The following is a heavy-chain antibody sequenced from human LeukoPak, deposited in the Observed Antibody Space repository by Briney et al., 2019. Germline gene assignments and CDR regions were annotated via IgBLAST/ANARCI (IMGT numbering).Heavy chain of an antibody. J-gene: IGHJ4*02. D-gene: IGHD7-27*01. CDR2: INPNSGGT. V-gene: IGHV1-2*02. Sequence: GASVKVSCKASGYTFTGYYVHWVRQAPGQGLEWMGWINPNSGGTNYAQKFQGRVTMTRDTSISTAYMELSRLRSDDTAVYYCARRAWGSLNFFDYWGQGTLVTVSS. CDR3: ARRAWGSLNFFDY. CDR1: GYTFTGYY.